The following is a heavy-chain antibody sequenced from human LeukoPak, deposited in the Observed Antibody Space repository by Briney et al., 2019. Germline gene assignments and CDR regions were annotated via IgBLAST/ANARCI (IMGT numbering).Heavy chain of an antibody. CDR2: FYYSGSP. D-gene: IGHD2-15*01. CDR3: ARLLVVGVSYGMDV. J-gene: IGHJ6*02. V-gene: IGHV4-59*01. CDR1: GGSISSYY. Sequence: SETLSLTCTVSGGSISSYYWSWIRQPPGKGLERVGYFYYSGSPNYNPSLKSRVTISVDTSKNQFSLKLSSVTAADTAVYYCARLLVVGVSYGMDVWGQGTTVTASS.